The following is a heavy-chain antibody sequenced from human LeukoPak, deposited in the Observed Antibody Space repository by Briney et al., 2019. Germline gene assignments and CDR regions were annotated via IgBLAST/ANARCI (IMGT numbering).Heavy chain of an antibody. CDR1: GFTFSSYA. D-gene: IGHD6-19*01. V-gene: IGHV3-23*01. Sequence: GGSLRLSCAASGFTFSSYAMSWVHQAPGKGLEWVSGISGSGTSTYYADSVKGRFTISRDNSKNTMSLQMNSLRAEDTALYYCVRGKGIAVSSFDSWGQGTLVTVSS. CDR3: VRGKGIAVSSFDS. CDR2: ISGSGTST. J-gene: IGHJ4*02.